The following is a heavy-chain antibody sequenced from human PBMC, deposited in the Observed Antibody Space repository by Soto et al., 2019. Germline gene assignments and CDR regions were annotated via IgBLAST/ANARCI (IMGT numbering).Heavy chain of an antibody. D-gene: IGHD1-20*01. CDR2: IITSSGST. CDR1: GYTLTSYY. J-gene: IGHJ4*02. Sequence: GASVKVSCTASGYTLTSYYMHWVRHAPGQGLEWMGLIITSSGSTNYTQKFQGRVTITADKSTSTAYMELSSLRSEDTAVYYCARIAGTGRPFDYWGQGTLVTVSS. V-gene: IGHV1-46*01. CDR3: ARIAGTGRPFDY.